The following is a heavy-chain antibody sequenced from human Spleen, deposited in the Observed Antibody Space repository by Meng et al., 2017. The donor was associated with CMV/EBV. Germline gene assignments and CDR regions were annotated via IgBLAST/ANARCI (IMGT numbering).Heavy chain of an antibody. V-gene: IGHV4-39*07. CDR3: AGQMRRDWFDH. CDR2: IYYSGST. Sequence: LVHPGAGASLWEPSETLSLPCTGSGGPIISSSYYCGWIRQPPGKGLELIGSIYYSGSTHYIPSLMTRASISVDTSKNQFSLKLSSVTAADTAVYCCAGQMRRDWFDHWGQGTLVTVSS. CDR1: GGPIISSSYY. D-gene: IGHD5-24*01. J-gene: IGHJ5*02.